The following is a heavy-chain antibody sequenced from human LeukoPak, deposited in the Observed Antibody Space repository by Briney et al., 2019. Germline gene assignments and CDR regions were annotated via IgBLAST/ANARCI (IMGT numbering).Heavy chain of an antibody. Sequence: GGSLRLSCAASGFTFSNYAMSWVRQAPGKGLEWVSAISGSASSTYHADSVKGRFTISRDNSKNTLYLQMHSLRAEDTAVYYCAGRGSGSYFDYWGQGTLVTVSS. CDR1: GFTFSNYA. J-gene: IGHJ4*02. D-gene: IGHD3-10*01. V-gene: IGHV3-23*01. CDR3: AGRGSGSYFDY. CDR2: ISGSASST.